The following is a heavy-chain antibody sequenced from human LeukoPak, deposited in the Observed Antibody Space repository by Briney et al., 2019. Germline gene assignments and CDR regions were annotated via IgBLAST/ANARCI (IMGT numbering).Heavy chain of an antibody. Sequence: GGSLRLSCAASGFTFSSYAIRWVRQAPGKGLEWVAVISYDGSNKYYADSVKGRFTISRDNSKNTLYLQMNSLRAEDTAVYYCARDRSGSYPEYMDVWGKGTTVTVSS. J-gene: IGHJ6*03. CDR3: ARDRSGSYPEYMDV. D-gene: IGHD1-26*01. CDR2: ISYDGSNK. CDR1: GFTFSSYA. V-gene: IGHV3-30-3*01.